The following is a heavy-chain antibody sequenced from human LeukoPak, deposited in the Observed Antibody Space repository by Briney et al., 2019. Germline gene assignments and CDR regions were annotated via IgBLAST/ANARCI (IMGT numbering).Heavy chain of an antibody. J-gene: IGHJ4*02. CDR1: GYTFTTFY. CDR3: ASTGPTVQYFDY. D-gene: IGHD4-11*01. V-gene: IGHV1-46*01. Sequence: GASVKVSCKASGYTFTTFYVHWVRQAPGQGREWMGMIRPSDGSTRYAEKFQGRVTMTRDTSTSTVYMEVSRLRSEDTAVYYCASTGPTVQYFDYWGQGALVTVSS. CDR2: IRPSDGST.